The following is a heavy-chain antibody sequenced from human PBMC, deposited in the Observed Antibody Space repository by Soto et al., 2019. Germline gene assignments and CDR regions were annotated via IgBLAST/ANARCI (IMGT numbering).Heavy chain of an antibody. V-gene: IGHV3-23*01. Sequence: GGSLRLSCAASGFTFSSYAMSWVRQAPGKGLEWVSAISGSGGSTYYADSVKGRFTISRDNSKNTLYLQMNSLRAEDTAVYYCAIHQSEWIRGYSYGSFDYWGQGTLVTVSS. D-gene: IGHD5-18*01. CDR3: AIHQSEWIRGYSYGSFDY. J-gene: IGHJ4*02. CDR2: ISGSGGST. CDR1: GFTFSSYA.